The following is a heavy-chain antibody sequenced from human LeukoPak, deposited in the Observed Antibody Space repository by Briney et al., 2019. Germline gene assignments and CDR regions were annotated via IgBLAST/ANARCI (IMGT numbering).Heavy chain of an antibody. Sequence: PSETLPLTCTVSGGSINDHYWSWIRQPAGQGLEWVGRVYPSGVTNYNASLKSRVTMSVDTSKNQFSLSLSSVTAADTALYYCAREVSWYGEVLYFDSWGQGTLVTVSS. CDR1: GGSINDHY. CDR2: VYPSGVT. D-gene: IGHD6-13*01. J-gene: IGHJ4*02. CDR3: AREVSWYGEVLYFDS. V-gene: IGHV4-4*07.